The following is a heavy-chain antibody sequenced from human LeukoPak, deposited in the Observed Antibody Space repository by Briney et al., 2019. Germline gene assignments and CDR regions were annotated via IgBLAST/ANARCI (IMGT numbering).Heavy chain of an antibody. D-gene: IGHD5-12*01. J-gene: IGHJ6*02. Sequence: PGGSLRLSCSPSGFTLSRYAMRSVCQAPGKGLEYVSAISSNGGSTYYADSVKGRFTISRDNSKNTLYLQMSSLRAEDTAVYYCVKSSSATIVPWGMDFWGQGTTVTVSS. CDR2: ISSNGGST. CDR3: VKSSSATIVPWGMDF. CDR1: GFTLSRYA. V-gene: IGHV3-64D*06.